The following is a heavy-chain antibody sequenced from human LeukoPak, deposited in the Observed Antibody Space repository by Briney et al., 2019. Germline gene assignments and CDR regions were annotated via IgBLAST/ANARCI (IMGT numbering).Heavy chain of an antibody. CDR3: ARPNSSGFLMCFDY. J-gene: IGHJ4*02. V-gene: IGHV4-39*01. CDR1: GGSISSGSYY. Sequence: PSETLSLTCTVSGGSISSGSYYWGWIRQPPGKGLEWIGSIYYSGSTYYNPSLKSRVTISVDTSKNQFSLKLSSVTAADTAVYYCARPNSSGFLMCFDYWGQGTLVTVSS. D-gene: IGHD6-19*01. CDR2: IYYSGST.